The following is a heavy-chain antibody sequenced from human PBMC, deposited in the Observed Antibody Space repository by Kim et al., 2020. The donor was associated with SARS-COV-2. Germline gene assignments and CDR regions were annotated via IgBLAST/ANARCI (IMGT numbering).Heavy chain of an antibody. Sequence: SETLSLTCAVYGGSFSGYYWSWIRQPPGKGLEWIGEINHSGSTNYNPSLKSRVTISVDTSKNQFSLKLSSVTAADTAVYYCARADYYDSSGYYQGTSAEYFQHWGQGTLVTVSS. J-gene: IGHJ1*01. CDR1: GGSFSGYY. CDR3: ARADYYDSSGYYQGTSAEYFQH. D-gene: IGHD3-22*01. V-gene: IGHV4-34*01. CDR2: INHSGST.